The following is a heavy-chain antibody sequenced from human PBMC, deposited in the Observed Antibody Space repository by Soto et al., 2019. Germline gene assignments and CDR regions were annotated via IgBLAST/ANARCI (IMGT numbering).Heavy chain of an antibody. D-gene: IGHD4-17*01. CDR3: ARSYGHYVFDY. V-gene: IGHV3-53*04. CDR2: IYSGGST. J-gene: IGHJ4*02. Sequence: GGSLRVSCAASGFTVSSNYMSWVRQAPGKGLEWVSVIYSGGSTYYADSVKGRFTISRHNSKNTLYLQMNSLRAEDTAVYYCARSYGHYVFDYWGQGTLVTVSS. CDR1: GFTVSSNY.